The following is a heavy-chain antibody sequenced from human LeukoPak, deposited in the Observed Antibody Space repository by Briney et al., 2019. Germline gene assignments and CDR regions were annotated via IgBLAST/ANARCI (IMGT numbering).Heavy chain of an antibody. CDR3: TTDLGDYGDYLRE. Sequence: GGSLRLSCATSGFTFNNAWTSWIRQAPGKGLEWVGRITSKTAGGTTDYPALVKGRFIISRDDSKDMLYLQMNSLKTEDTALYYCTTDLGDYGDYLREWGQGTLVTVSS. CDR1: GFTFNNAW. CDR2: ITSKTAGGTT. V-gene: IGHV3-15*01. J-gene: IGHJ4*02. D-gene: IGHD4-17*01.